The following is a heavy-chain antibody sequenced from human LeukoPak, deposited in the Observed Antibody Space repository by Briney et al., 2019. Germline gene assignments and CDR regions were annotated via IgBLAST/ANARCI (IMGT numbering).Heavy chain of an antibody. D-gene: IGHD6-19*01. Sequence: SETLSLTCAVYGGSFSGYYWSWIRQPPGKGLEWIGEINHSGSTNYNPSLKSRVTISVDTSKNQFSLKLSSVTAADTAVYYCARLYSSGWLRYFQHWGQGTLVTVSS. V-gene: IGHV4-34*01. CDR1: GGSFSGYY. J-gene: IGHJ1*01. CDR2: INHSGST. CDR3: ARLYSSGWLRYFQH.